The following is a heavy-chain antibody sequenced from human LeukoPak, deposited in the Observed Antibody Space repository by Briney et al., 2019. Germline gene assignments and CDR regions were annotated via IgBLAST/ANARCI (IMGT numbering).Heavy chain of an antibody. Sequence: GRSLRLSCAAAGFTFSSYGMHWVSQAPGKGLGWVAVISYDGSNKYYADSVKGRFTISRDNSKNTLYLQMNSLRAEDTAVYYCAKRGRKGYSYGSDAFDIWGQGTMVTVSS. J-gene: IGHJ3*02. V-gene: IGHV3-30*18. CDR3: AKRGRKGYSYGSDAFDI. CDR1: GFTFSSYG. D-gene: IGHD5-18*01. CDR2: ISYDGSNK.